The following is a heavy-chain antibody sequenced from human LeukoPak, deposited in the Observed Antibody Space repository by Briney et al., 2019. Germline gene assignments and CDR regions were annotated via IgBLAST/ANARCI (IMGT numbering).Heavy chain of an antibody. Sequence: ASVKVSCKASGYTFTNYAIHWVRQAPGQRFEWMGWINAANGHTKYSQEFQDRITITRDTSATTAYMELRSLRSDDTAVYYCARAHMVRSLDYWGQGTLVTVSS. CDR3: ARAHMVRSLDY. J-gene: IGHJ4*02. D-gene: IGHD3-10*01. CDR2: INAANGHT. CDR1: GYTFTNYA. V-gene: IGHV1-3*01.